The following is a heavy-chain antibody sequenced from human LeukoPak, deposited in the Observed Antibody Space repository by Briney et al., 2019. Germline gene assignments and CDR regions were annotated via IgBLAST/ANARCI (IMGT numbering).Heavy chain of an antibody. V-gene: IGHV4-59*01. D-gene: IGHD3-10*01. CDR2: IYYSGST. J-gene: IGHJ6*02. Sequence: SETLSLTYTVSGGSISSYCWSWIRQPPGKGLEWIGYIYYSGSTNYNPSLKSRVTISVDTSKNQFSLKLSSVTAADTAVYYCARDHYGSGSYYHDYYYYGMDVWGQGTTVTVSS. CDR3: ARDHYGSGSYYHDYYYYGMDV. CDR1: GGSISSYC.